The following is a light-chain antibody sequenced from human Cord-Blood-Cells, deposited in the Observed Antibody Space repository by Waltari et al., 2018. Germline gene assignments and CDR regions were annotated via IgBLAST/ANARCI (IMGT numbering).Light chain of an antibody. CDR2: AAS. Sequence: DIQLTQSPSFLSASVGDRVTITCRASQGISSYLAWYQQKPGKAPKLLIYAASTLQSGVPSRFSGSGSGTEFTLTLSSLQPEDFATYYCQQLNSYPRGTFGQGTKVEIK. CDR3: QQLNSYPRGT. CDR1: QGISSY. V-gene: IGKV1-9*01. J-gene: IGKJ1*01.